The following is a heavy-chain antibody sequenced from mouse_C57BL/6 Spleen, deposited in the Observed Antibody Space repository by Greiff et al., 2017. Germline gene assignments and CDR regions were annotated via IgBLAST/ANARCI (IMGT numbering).Heavy chain of an antibody. Sequence: DVKLVESGGGLVQPGGSMKLSCAASGFTFSDAWMDWVRQSPEKGLEWVAEIRNKANNHATYYAESVKGRFTISRDDSKSSVYLQMNSLRAEDTGIYYCTRGPIYYYGSSPFDYWGQGTTLTVSS. D-gene: IGHD1-1*01. CDR2: IRNKANNHAT. J-gene: IGHJ2*01. CDR1: GFTFSDAW. V-gene: IGHV6-6*01. CDR3: TRGPIYYYGSSPFDY.